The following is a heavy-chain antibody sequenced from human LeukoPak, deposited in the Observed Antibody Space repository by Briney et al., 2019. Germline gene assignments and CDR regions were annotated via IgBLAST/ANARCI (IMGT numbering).Heavy chain of an antibody. D-gene: IGHD3-22*01. CDR3: ARQTLHYDSSGYYFIDAFDI. J-gene: IGHJ3*02. CDR1: GGSIISYY. CDR2: IFYSGST. Sequence: SETLSLTCSVAGGSIISYYWRWFRPPPREGVEWRGYIFYSGSTNYHPSHKSPIIISVDTSKHQFSLKLSSVTAAATAVYYCARQTLHYDSSGYYFIDAFDIGGQGTMVTVPS. V-gene: IGHV4-59*08.